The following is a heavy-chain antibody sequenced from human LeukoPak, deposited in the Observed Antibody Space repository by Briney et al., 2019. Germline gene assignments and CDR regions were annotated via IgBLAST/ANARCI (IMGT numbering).Heavy chain of an antibody. CDR1: GGTFSSYA. CDR2: IIPILGIA. CDR3: ARDPDDSSGYYRDWFDP. V-gene: IGHV1-69*04. Sequence: SVKVSFKASGGTFSSYAISWVRQAPGQGLEWMGRIIPILGIANYAQKFQGRVTITADKSTSTAYMELSSLRSEDTAVYYCARDPDDSSGYYRDWFDPWGQGTLVTVSS. J-gene: IGHJ5*02. D-gene: IGHD3-22*01.